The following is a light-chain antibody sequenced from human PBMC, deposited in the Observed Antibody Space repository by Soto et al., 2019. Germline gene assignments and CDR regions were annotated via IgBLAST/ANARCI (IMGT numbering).Light chain of an antibody. CDR3: SSYTSSNTFYV. CDR2: QVS. V-gene: IGLV2-14*01. CDR1: SSNIGGYNV. J-gene: IGLJ1*01. Sequence: QSALTQPASVSGSPGQSITISCSGTSSNIGGYNVVSWYQQHPGKAPKVMIYQVSNRPSGVSNRFSGSKSGNTASLTISGLQAEDEADYYCSSYTSSNTFYVFGTGTKLTVL.